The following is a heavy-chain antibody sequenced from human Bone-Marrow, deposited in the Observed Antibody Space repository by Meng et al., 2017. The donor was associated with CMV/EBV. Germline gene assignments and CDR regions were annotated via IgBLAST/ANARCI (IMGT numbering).Heavy chain of an antibody. CDR2: INPNSGGT. CDR1: GYTFTGYY. CDR3: ARGAELAGWFDP. J-gene: IGHJ5*02. Sequence: ASVKVSCKASGYTFTGYYMHWVRQTPGQGLEWMGWINPNSGGTNYAQKFQGRVTMTRDTSISTAYMELSRLRSDDTAVYYCARGAELAGWFDPWGQGTLVTVSS. D-gene: IGHD1-1*01. V-gene: IGHV1-2*02.